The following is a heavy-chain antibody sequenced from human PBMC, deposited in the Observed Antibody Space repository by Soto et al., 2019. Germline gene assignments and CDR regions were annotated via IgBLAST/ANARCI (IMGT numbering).Heavy chain of an antibody. J-gene: IGHJ4*02. V-gene: IGHV4-34*01. CDR2: MNHSGRT. CDR3: ARGGVPTTGGIDS. Sequence: SETLSLTCAVYGGSFSGYYWSWIRQPPGEGLEWIGEMNHSGRTNYNPSLKSRVTISVDRSKNQFSLNLNSVTAADTAVYYCARGGVPTTGGIDSWSQGILVTVSS. CDR1: GGSFSGYY. D-gene: IGHD3-3*01.